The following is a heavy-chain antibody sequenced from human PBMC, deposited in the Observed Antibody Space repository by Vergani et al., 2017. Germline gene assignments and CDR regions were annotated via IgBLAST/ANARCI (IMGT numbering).Heavy chain of an antibody. CDR1: GGSISSGSYY. CDR2: IYTSGST. Sequence: QVQLQESGPGLVKPSQTLSLTCTVSGGSISSGSYYWSWIRQPAGKGLEWIGRIYTSGSTNYNPSLKSRVTMSVDTSKNQFSLKLSSVTAADTAVYYCAMAAIVVVPAAIIGNYYYYMDVWGKGTTVTVSS. J-gene: IGHJ6*03. V-gene: IGHV4-61*02. D-gene: IGHD2-2*01. CDR3: AMAAIVVVPAAIIGNYYYYMDV.